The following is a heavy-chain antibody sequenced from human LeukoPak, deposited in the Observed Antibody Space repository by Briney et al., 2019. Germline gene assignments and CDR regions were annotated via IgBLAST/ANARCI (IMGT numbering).Heavy chain of an antibody. Sequence: GGSLRLSCAASGFTFSSYGMHWVRQAPGKGLEWVAVISYDGSNKYYADSVKGRFTISRDNSKNTLYLQMNSLRAEDTAVYYCAKGLGYCSSTSCPPYYYYGMDVWGQGTTVTVSS. CDR3: AKGLGYCSSTSCPPYYYYGMDV. CDR2: ISYDGSNK. CDR1: GFTFSSYG. J-gene: IGHJ6*02. D-gene: IGHD2-2*01. V-gene: IGHV3-30*18.